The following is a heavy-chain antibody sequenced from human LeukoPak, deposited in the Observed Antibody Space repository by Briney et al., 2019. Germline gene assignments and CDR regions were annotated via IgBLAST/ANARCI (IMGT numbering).Heavy chain of an antibody. CDR1: GFTFSNYG. V-gene: IGHV3-30*02. CDR2: IRFDGSNE. J-gene: IGHJ4*02. D-gene: IGHD2-15*01. Sequence: PGGSLRLSCAASGFTFSNYGLHWVRQAPGRGLEWVAFIRFDGSNEYYADSVKGRFTISRDNTKNTLYLQMNSLRVEDTAVYYCAKEYCSTSTCFSPGYFDYWGQGTLVTVSS. CDR3: AKEYCSTSTCFSPGYFDY.